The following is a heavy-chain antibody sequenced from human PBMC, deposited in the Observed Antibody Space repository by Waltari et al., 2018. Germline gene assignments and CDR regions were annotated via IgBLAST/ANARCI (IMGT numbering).Heavy chain of an antibody. D-gene: IGHD2-2*01. J-gene: IGHJ4*02. CDR1: GFSFSSYW. V-gene: IGHV3-74*01. CDR2: INSDGRST. CDR3: VAPEFDL. Sequence: EVRLGESGGGLVQPGGSLRLSCAASGFSFSSYWMHWVRQAPGKGLVWVSRINSDGRSTSYADSVKGRFTVSRDNAKNTLYLQMNSLRAEDTAVYYCVAPEFDLWGQGTLVTVSS.